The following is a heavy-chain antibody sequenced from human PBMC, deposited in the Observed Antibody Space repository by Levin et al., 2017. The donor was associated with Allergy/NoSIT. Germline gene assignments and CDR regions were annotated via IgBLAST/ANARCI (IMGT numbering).Heavy chain of an antibody. CDR2: INPNSGGT. J-gene: IGHJ6*02. CDR1: GYTFTGYY. CDR3: AREYYAYYYGMDV. Sequence: GESLKISCKASGYTFTGYYMHWVRQAPGQGLEWMGRINPNSGGTNYAQKFQGRVTMTRDTSISTAYMELSRLRSDDTAVYYCAREYYAYYYGMDVWGQGTTVTVSS. V-gene: IGHV1-2*06.